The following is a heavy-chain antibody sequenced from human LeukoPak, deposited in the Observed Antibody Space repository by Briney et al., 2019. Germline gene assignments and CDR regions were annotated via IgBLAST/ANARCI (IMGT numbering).Heavy chain of an antibody. Sequence: PGGSLRLSCAASGFTLSSYAMRWVRQAPGKGLEWVSAISGSGGSTYYADSVKGRFTISRDNSKNTLYLQMNSLRAEDTAVYYCAITGYYYYYGMDVWGKGTTVTVSS. J-gene: IGHJ6*04. CDR3: AITGYYYYYGMDV. V-gene: IGHV3-23*01. CDR1: GFTLSSYA. CDR2: ISGSGGST.